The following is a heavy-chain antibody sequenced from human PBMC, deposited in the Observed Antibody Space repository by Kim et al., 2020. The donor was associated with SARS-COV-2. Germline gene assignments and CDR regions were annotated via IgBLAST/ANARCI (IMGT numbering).Heavy chain of an antibody. CDR2: IYTSGST. J-gene: IGHJ6*02. CDR1: GGSISSYY. Sequence: SETLSLTCTVSGGSISSYYWSWIRQPAGKGLEWIGRIYTSGSTNYNPSLKSRVTMSVDTSKNQFSLKLSSVTAADTAVYYCARVGQNSRWLQPAYYYYGMDVWGQGTTVTVSS. CDR3: ARVGQNSRWLQPAYYYYGMDV. V-gene: IGHV4-4*07. D-gene: IGHD5-12*01.